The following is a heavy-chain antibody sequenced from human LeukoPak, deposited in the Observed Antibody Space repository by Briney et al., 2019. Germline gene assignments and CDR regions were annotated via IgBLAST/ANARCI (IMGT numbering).Heavy chain of an antibody. CDR2: ISGSGGST. Sequence: TGGSLRLSCADSGFTFSSYAMSWVRQAPGKGLEWVSAISGSGGSTYYADSVKGRFTISRDNSKNTLYLQMSSLRDEDTAVYYCAKQQWLVNYYYYMDVWGKGTTVTVSS. CDR1: GFTFSSYA. J-gene: IGHJ6*03. CDR3: AKQQWLVNYYYYMDV. D-gene: IGHD6-19*01. V-gene: IGHV3-23*01.